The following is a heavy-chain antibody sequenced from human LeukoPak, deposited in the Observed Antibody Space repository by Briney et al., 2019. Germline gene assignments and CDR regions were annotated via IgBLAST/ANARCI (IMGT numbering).Heavy chain of an antibody. D-gene: IGHD6-13*01. Sequence: ASVKVSCKASGYTFTDYYIRWVRQAPGQGLEWMGWINTNTGNPTYAQGFTGRFVFSLDTSVSTAYLQISSLKAEDTAVYYCARGYSSSWYWFDPWGQGTLVTVSS. CDR3: ARGYSSSWYWFDP. CDR2: INTNTGNP. J-gene: IGHJ5*02. CDR1: GYTFTDYY. V-gene: IGHV7-4-1*02.